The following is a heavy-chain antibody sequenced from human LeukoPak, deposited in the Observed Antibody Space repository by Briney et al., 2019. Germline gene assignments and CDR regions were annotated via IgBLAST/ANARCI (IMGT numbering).Heavy chain of an antibody. D-gene: IGHD1-26*01. Sequence: GGSLRLSCAASGFTFSSYEMNWVRQPPGKGLEWVSYISSSGSVTFYADSVKGRFTVSRDNAKNSLFLQMNSLRAEDTAVYYCAKDLYSGATPFDYWGQGTLVTVSS. V-gene: IGHV3-48*03. CDR2: ISSSGSVT. CDR1: GFTFSSYE. CDR3: AKDLYSGATPFDY. J-gene: IGHJ4*02.